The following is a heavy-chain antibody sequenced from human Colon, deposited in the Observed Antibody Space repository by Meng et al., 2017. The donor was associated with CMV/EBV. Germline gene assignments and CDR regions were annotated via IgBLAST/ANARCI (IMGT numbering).Heavy chain of an antibody. V-gene: IGHV3-23*01. CDR2: ISGSGGST. J-gene: IGHJ6*02. CDR3: ARNRRNCGSVSCYGYYGMDV. Sequence: GGSLRLSCAASGFTFSSYAMSWVRQAPGKGLEWVSDISGSGGSTFYADSVKGRFTISRDNSTNTLYLQIDSLRAEDTAVYFCARNRRNCGSVSCYGYYGMDVWGQGTTVTVSS. CDR1: GFTFSSYA. D-gene: IGHD2-2*01.